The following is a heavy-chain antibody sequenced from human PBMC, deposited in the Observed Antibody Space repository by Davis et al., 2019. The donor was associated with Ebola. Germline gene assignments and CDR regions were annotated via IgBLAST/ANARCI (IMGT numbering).Heavy chain of an antibody. V-gene: IGHV3-30*03. CDR1: GFTFSSYV. CDR3: ARSEPPDY. J-gene: IGHJ4*02. D-gene: IGHD1-14*01. CDR2: ISFDGSNQ. Sequence: GGSLRLSCAASGFTFSSYVMHWVRRSPGKGLEWVAVISFDGSNQYYADSVKGRFTISRDNSKNTLYLQMNSLRAEDTAVYYCARSEPPDYWGQGTLVTVSS.